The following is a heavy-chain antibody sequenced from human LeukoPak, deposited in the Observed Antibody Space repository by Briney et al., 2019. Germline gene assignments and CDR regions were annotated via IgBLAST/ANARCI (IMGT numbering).Heavy chain of an antibody. D-gene: IGHD3-10*01. CDR1: GGSISSYY. CDR3: ARGFRGPNFDY. CDR2: IYYTGNT. Sequence: PSETLSLTCTVSGGSISSYYWSWIRQPPGKGLEWIGYIYYTGNTNYNPSLMGRVTISVDTSRNQFSLKLSSVTAADTAVYYCARGFRGPNFDYWGQGTLVTVSS. V-gene: IGHV4-59*08. J-gene: IGHJ4*02.